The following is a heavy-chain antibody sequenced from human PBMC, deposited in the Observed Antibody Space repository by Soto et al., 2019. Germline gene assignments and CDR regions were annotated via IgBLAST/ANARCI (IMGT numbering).Heavy chain of an antibody. Sequence: GVPLKISCKGSGDSFTSYWISWVRQMPGKGLEWMGRIDPSDSYTNYSPSFQGHVTISADKSISTAYLQWSSLKASDTAMYYCARTTGYSPEGHGLWGQGTLVTVSS. CDR1: GDSFTSYW. V-gene: IGHV5-10-1*01. CDR3: ARTTGYSPEGHGL. D-gene: IGHD2-15*01. CDR2: IDPSDSYT. J-gene: IGHJ4*02.